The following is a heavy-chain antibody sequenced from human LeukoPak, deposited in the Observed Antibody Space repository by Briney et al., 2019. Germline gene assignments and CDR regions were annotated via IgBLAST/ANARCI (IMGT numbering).Heavy chain of an antibody. Sequence: GGSLRLSCAASGFTFSSYAMSWVRQAPGKGLEWVLAISGSGGSTYYADSVKGRFTISRDNSKNTLYLQMNSLRAEDTAVYYCAKFEGSYYGMDVWGQGTTVTVSS. CDR2: ISGSGGST. V-gene: IGHV3-23*01. D-gene: IGHD3-9*01. CDR3: AKFEGSYYGMDV. J-gene: IGHJ6*02. CDR1: GFTFSSYA.